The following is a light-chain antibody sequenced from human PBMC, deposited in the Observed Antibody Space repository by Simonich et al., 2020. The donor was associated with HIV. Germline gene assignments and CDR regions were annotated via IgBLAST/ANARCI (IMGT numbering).Light chain of an antibody. CDR2: DVT. CDR1: SNDVGGYNY. J-gene: IGLJ3*02. CDR3: CSYAGTYSVL. V-gene: IGLV2-11*01. Sequence: QSALTQPRSVSGSPVQSVTISCTGTSNDVGGYNYVSRFQQHPGNAPKLMIYDVTKRPSGVPDRFFVSKSGNTASLTISGLQAEDETVYYCCSYAGTYSVLFGGGTKLTVL.